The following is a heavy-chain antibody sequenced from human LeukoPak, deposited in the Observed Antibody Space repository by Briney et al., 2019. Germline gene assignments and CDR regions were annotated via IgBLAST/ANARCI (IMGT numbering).Heavy chain of an antibody. V-gene: IGHV4-4*09. CDR1: GGSISSYY. D-gene: IGHD2-2*01. J-gene: IGHJ6*03. Sequence: SETLSLTCTVSGGSISSYYWSWIRQPPGKGLEWIGYIYTSGSTNYNPSLKSRVTISVDTSKNQFSLKLGSVTAADTAVYYCARSSFQLPYYYMDVWGKGTTVTVSS. CDR3: ARSSFQLPYYYMDV. CDR2: IYTSGST.